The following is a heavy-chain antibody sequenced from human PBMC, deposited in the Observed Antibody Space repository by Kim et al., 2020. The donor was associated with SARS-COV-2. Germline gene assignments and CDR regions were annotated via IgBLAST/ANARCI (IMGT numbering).Heavy chain of an antibody. V-gene: IGHV3-74*01. J-gene: IGHJ3*01. CDR3: AGGGLADAFDA. Sequence: AKSVKGGFTISRDNSKNRLWLQMNSLRAEDTATYFCAGGGLADAFDAWGQGTMVTVSS.